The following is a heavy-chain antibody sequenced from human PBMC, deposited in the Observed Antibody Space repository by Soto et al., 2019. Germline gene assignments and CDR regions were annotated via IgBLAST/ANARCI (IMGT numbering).Heavy chain of an antibody. D-gene: IGHD3-9*01. J-gene: IGHJ4*02. Sequence: VQLVQSGAEVKKPGSSVRISCKASGGSFSRDAISWVRQVPGQRLAWMGGIIPVFETPNNAQKFQARITVPVAASTTTAYMVLSSLTSDDTGIYYCARETPLSDDSVTVYSRIFDSWGQGTLVTVSS. V-gene: IGHV1-69*01. CDR3: ARETPLSDDSVTVYSRIFDS. CDR2: IIPVFETP. CDR1: GGSFSRDA.